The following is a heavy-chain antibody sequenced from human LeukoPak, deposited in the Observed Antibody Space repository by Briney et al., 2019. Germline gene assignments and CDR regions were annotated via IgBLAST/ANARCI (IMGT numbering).Heavy chain of an antibody. CDR3: AKQDYAFDY. D-gene: IGHD4-17*01. CDR2: ITDSGGGT. CDR1: AFTFSTYA. J-gene: IGHJ4*02. V-gene: IGHV3-23*01. Sequence: PGGSLRLSCAASAFTFSTYAMSWVRQAPGKGLEWVSAITDSGGGTYHADSVKGRFTISRDNSKNTLYLQMNSLRAEDTAVYYCAKQDYAFDYWGQGTLVIVSS.